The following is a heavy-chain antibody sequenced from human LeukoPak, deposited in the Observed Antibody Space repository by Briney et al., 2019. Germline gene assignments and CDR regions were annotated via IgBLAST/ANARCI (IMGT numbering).Heavy chain of an antibody. CDR3: AREGCYPHFQKDY. CDR2: ISSSSSTI. D-gene: IGHD2-15*01. Sequence: PGGSLRLSCAASRFTFSSSTMNWVRQAPGKGLEWVSWISSSSSTIYYADSVKGRFTISRDNAKNSVYLQMNSVRAEDTAVYYCAREGCYPHFQKDYWGQGTLVTVSS. J-gene: IGHJ4*02. V-gene: IGHV3-48*01. CDR1: RFTFSSST.